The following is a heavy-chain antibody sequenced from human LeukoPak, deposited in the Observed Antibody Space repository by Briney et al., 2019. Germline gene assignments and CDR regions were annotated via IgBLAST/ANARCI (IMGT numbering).Heavy chain of an antibody. CDR3: ARVAKERVGGVYYFDY. D-gene: IGHD1-1*01. CDR2: IGTAGDT. J-gene: IGHJ4*02. CDR1: GFTFSDYD. V-gene: IGHV3-13*01. Sequence: GGSMRLSCAASGFTFSDYDMHWVRQATGKGLEWVSAIGTAGDTYYTGSVKGRFTISRENAKNSLYLQMNSLRAGDTAVYYCARVAKERVGGVYYFDYWGQGTLVTVSS.